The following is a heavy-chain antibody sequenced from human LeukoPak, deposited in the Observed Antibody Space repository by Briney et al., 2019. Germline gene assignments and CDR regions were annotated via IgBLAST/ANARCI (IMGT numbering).Heavy chain of an antibody. CDR3: AKSRGSSTLEYFQH. Sequence: GGSLRLSCAASGFTFYNYAMSWVRQAPGKGLEWVSTITASGGGTYYADSVKGRFTISRDNSKNTLYLQMNSLRAEDTAVYYCAKSRGSSTLEYFQHWGQGTLVTVSS. CDR2: ITASGGGT. V-gene: IGHV3-23*01. CDR1: GFTFYNYA. J-gene: IGHJ1*01. D-gene: IGHD6-13*01.